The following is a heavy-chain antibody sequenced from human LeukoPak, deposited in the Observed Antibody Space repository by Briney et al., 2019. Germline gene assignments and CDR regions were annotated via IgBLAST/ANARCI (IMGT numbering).Heavy chain of an antibody. CDR2: IYYSGST. V-gene: IGHV4-61*01. J-gene: IGHJ4*02. D-gene: IGHD6-19*01. Sequence: SETLSLTCTVSGGSFSSGSYYWSWIRQPPGKGLEWIGYIYYSGSTNYNPSLKSRVTISVDTSKNQFSLKLSSVTAADTAVYYCARGGWYYFYWGQGTLVTVSS. CDR3: ARGGWYYFY. CDR1: GGSFSSGSYY.